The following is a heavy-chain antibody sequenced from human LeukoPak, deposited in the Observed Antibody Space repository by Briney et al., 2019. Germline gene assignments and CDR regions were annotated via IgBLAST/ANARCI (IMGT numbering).Heavy chain of an antibody. CDR2: IFPSGGEI. D-gene: IGHD3-22*01. V-gene: IGHV3-23*01. Sequence: GGSLRLSCAASGFTFSTFAMIWVRQPPGKGLEWVSSIFPSGGEIHYADSVRGRFTISRDNSKSTLSLQMNSLRAADTAVYYCAKDPTHYRVWDDYDSTVLSYWGQGTLVTVSS. J-gene: IGHJ4*02. CDR1: GFTFSTFA. CDR3: AKDPTHYRVWDDYDSTVLSY.